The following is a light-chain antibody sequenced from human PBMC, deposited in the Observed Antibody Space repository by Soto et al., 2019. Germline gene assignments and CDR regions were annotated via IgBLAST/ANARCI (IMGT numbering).Light chain of an antibody. Sequence: QSALTQPASVSGSPGQSITISCTGTSSDVGGYNYVSWYQQHPGKAPKLMIYEVSNRPSGVFNRFSGSKSGNTASLTISGLQAEDEADYYCSSYTSSSTLFGTGTKLTVL. CDR2: EVS. CDR3: SSYTSSSTL. V-gene: IGLV2-14*01. CDR1: SSDVGGYNY. J-gene: IGLJ1*01.